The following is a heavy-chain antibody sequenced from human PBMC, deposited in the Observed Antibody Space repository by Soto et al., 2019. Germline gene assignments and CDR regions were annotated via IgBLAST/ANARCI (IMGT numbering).Heavy chain of an antibody. J-gene: IGHJ4*02. CDR2: IWSDGNNR. V-gene: IGHV3-33*01. CDR1: GFSFNTYG. D-gene: IGHD5-12*01. CDR3: ARIKLATIMALDY. Sequence: QVQLVEAGGGVLQPGKSLRLSCVASGFSFNTYGFHWVRQAPGKGLEWVSVIWSDGNNRYYANSVKGRFTISRNSSKDTLYLQRNTLRVEDTAVYYCARIKLATIMALDYWVPGTLVTVSS.